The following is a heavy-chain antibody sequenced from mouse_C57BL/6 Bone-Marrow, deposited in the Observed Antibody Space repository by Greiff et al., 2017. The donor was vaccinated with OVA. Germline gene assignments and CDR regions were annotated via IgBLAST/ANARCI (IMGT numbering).Heavy chain of an antibody. CDR2: INPSTGGT. D-gene: IGHD4-1*01. CDR3: ARGGTSPFAY. Sequence: VQLQQSGPELVKPGASVKISCKASGYSFTGYYMNWVKQSPEKSLEWIGEINPSTGGTTYNQKFQATATLTVDKSSSTAYMQLKSLTSEDSAVYYCARGGTSPFAYWGQGTLVTVSA. CDR1: GYSFTGYY. J-gene: IGHJ3*01. V-gene: IGHV1-42*01.